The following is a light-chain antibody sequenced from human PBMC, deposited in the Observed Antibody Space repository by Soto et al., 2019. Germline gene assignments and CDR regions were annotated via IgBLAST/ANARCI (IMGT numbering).Light chain of an antibody. J-gene: IGLJ1*01. CDR2: EVT. CDR3: SSYAGTNRV. CDR1: SSDVGANNY. V-gene: IGLV2-8*01. Sequence: QSALTQPPSASGSPGQSVPISCTGTSSDVGANNYVSWYQQHPGKAPKLMIYEVTKRPSGVPDRFSGSKSGNTASLTVSGLQAEDEADYYCSSYAGTNRVFGTGTKVTVL.